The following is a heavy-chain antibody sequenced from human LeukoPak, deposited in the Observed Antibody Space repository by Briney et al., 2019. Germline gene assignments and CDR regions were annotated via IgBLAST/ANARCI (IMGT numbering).Heavy chain of an antibody. J-gene: IGHJ4*02. CDR1: GGSISSSSYY. Sequence: PSETLSLTCTVSGGSISSSSYYWGWIRQPPGNGLEWIGSIYYSGSTYYNPSLKSRVTISVDTSKNQFSLKLSSVTAADTAVYYCARDRQETMGRYSGSPTGYWGQGTLVTVSS. CDR2: IYYSGST. V-gene: IGHV4-39*07. CDR3: ARDRQETMGRYSGSPTGY. D-gene: IGHD1-26*01.